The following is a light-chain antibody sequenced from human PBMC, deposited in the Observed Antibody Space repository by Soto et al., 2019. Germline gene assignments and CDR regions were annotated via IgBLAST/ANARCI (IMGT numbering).Light chain of an antibody. CDR3: QQYNKWPLT. V-gene: IGKV3-15*01. Sequence: EIVMTQSSATLSVSPGERATLSCRASQSVSSNLAWYQQKPGQAPRLLIYGASTRATGIPARLSGSGSGTDFTLTISSLQSEDFAVYYCQQYNKWPLTFGGGTKVEIK. J-gene: IGKJ4*01. CDR1: QSVSSN. CDR2: GAS.